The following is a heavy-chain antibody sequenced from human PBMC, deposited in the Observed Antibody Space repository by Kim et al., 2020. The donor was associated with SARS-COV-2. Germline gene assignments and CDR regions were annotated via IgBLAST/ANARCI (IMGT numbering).Heavy chain of an antibody. CDR3: ARVGYRNGYSTYVDY. Sequence: SETLSLTCTVSGGSISSTTYYWGWIRQPPGKGLEWIATIYYSGRTFYTPSLKSRVTISVDTSKDQFSLKLSSVTAADTAVYSCARVGYRNGYSTYVDYWG. J-gene: IGHJ4*01. CDR2: IYYSGRT. D-gene: IGHD5-18*01. V-gene: IGHV4-39*01. CDR1: GGSISSTTYY.